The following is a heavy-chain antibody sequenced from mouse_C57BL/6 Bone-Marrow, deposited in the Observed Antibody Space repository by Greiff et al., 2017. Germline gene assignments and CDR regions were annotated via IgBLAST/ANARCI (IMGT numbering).Heavy chain of an antibody. CDR1: GYTFTSYD. Sequence: VKLQQSGPELVKPGASVKLSCKASGYTFTSYDINWVKQRPGQGLEWIGWIYPRDGSTKYNEKFKGKATLTVDTSSSTAFMGRHSLTSEDSAVYCCARLEFDGSSGDWYFDVWGTGTTVTVSS. V-gene: IGHV1-85*01. CDR3: ARLEFDGSSGDWYFDV. CDR2: IYPRDGST. D-gene: IGHD1-1*01. J-gene: IGHJ1*03.